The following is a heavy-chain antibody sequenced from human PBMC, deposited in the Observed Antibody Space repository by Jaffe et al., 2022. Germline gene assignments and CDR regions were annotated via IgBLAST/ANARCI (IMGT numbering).Heavy chain of an antibody. CDR3: AKGAWNRDIITYYYMDV. V-gene: IGHV3-23*01. Sequence: EVQLLESGGGLVQPGGSLRLSCAASGFTFSSYAMSWVRQAPGKGLEWVSAISGSGGSTYYADSVKGRFTISRDNSKNTLYLQMNSLRAEDTAVYYCAKGAWNRDIITYYYMDVWGKGTTVTVSS. J-gene: IGHJ6*03. CDR1: GFTFSSYA. D-gene: IGHD3-10*01. CDR2: ISGSGGST.